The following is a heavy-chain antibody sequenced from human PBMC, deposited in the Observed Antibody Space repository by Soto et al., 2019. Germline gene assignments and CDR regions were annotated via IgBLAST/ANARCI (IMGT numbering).Heavy chain of an antibody. J-gene: IGHJ4*02. CDR2: IYYSGST. Sequence: QLQLQESGPGLVKPSETLSLTCTVSGGSISSSSYYWGWMRQPPGKGLEWSGSIYYSGSTYYNPSLKSRVTISVDTSKNQSSPKLSSVTAADTAVYDCARRLRGYYRTIGPEIQDWGQGTLVTVSS. D-gene: IGHD3-10*01. CDR3: ARRLRGYYRTIGPEIQD. V-gene: IGHV4-39*01. CDR1: GGSISSSSYY.